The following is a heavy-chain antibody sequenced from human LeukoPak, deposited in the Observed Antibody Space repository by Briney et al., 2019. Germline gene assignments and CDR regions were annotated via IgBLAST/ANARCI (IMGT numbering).Heavy chain of an antibody. CDR2: IYTSGST. CDR1: GGPISCCY. D-gene: IGHD6-13*01. Sequence: SETLSLTCSVWGGPISCCYGRWLRQPAGRGVQGIGRIYTSGSTNYTSSLKSRVTLSVDTSKTQLSLKLSSVTAADTAVYYCAGIAAAGHAEYFQHWGQGTLVTVSS. CDR3: AGIAAAGHAEYFQH. V-gene: IGHV4-4*07. J-gene: IGHJ1*01.